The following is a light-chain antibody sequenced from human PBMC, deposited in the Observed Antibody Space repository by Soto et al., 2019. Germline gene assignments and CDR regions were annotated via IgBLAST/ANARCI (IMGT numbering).Light chain of an antibody. Sequence: ALTQPASVSGSPGQSITISCTGTSSDVGGYNYVSWYQQHPGKAPKLMIYEVSNRPSGVSNRFSGSKSGNTASLTISGLQAEDEADYYCSSYTSSSTRVFGTGTKLTVL. V-gene: IGLV2-14*01. J-gene: IGLJ1*01. CDR2: EVS. CDR3: SSYTSSSTRV. CDR1: SSDVGGYNY.